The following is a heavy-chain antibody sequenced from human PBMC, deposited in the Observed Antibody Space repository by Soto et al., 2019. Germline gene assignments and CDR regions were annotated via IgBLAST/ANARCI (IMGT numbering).Heavy chain of an antibody. D-gene: IGHD3-22*01. J-gene: IGHJ5*02. CDR1: GGSFSGYY. V-gene: IGHV4-34*01. CDR3: ARADSSGYSFRFDP. CDR2: SNHSGST. Sequence: SETLSLTCAVYGGSFSGYYWSWISQHPWKGLEWIGESNHSGSTNYNPSLKSRVTISVDTSKNQFSLKLSSVTAPDTAVYYCARADSSGYSFRFDPWGQGPLVTVSS.